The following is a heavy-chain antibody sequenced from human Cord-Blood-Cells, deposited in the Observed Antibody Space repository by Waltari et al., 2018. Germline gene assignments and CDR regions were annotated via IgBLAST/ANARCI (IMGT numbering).Heavy chain of an antibody. V-gene: IGHV3-21*01. Sequence: EVQLVESGGGLVKPGGSLRLSCAASGFTFSSYSMNWVGQAPGKGLEWVSSISSSSSYIYYADSVKGRFTISRDNAKNSLYLQMNSLRAEDTAVYYCARGLLGYYYYYGMDVWGQGTTVTVSS. J-gene: IGHJ6*02. D-gene: IGHD2-15*01. CDR3: ARGLLGYYYYYGMDV. CDR2: ISSSSSYI. CDR1: GFTFSSYS.